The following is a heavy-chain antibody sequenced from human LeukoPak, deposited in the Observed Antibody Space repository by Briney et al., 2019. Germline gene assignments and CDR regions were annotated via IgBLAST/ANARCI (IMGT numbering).Heavy chain of an antibody. CDR3: ARDGYYYDSSGYNYYYYYMDV. CDR1: GFTFSDYY. J-gene: IGHJ6*03. Sequence: GGSLRLSCAASGFTFSDYYMSWIRQAPGKGLEWVSYISSSGSTIYYADSVKGRFTISRDNAKNSLYLQMNSLRAEDTAVYYCARDGYYYDSSGYNYYYYYMDVWGKGTTVTISS. V-gene: IGHV3-11*04. D-gene: IGHD3-22*01. CDR2: ISSSGSTI.